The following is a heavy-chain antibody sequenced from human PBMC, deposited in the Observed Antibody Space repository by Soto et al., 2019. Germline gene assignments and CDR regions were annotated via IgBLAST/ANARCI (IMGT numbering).Heavy chain of an antibody. D-gene: IGHD3-10*01. CDR2: IIPILGIA. CDR3: ARDTAIWGSGRSDWYFDL. CDR1: GGTFSSYT. V-gene: IGHV1-69*08. Sequence: QVQLVQSGAEVKKPGSSVKVSCKASGGTFSSYTISWVRQAPGQGLEWMGRIIPILGIANYAQKFQGRVTITADKSTSTTYMELSSLRSEDTSGYYCARDTAIWGSGRSDWYFDLWGRGTLVTVSS. J-gene: IGHJ2*01.